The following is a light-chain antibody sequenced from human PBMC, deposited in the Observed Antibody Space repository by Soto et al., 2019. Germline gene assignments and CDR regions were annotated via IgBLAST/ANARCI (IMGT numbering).Light chain of an antibody. V-gene: IGLV4-69*01. CDR3: QTWGTGIVI. CDR2: LNRDGSH. CDR1: SGHSNYA. Sequence: QPVLTQSPSASASLGASVKLTCTLSSGHSNYAIAWHQQQPEKGPRYLMKLNRDGSHSKGDGIPNRFSGSSSGAERYLTIPRPQSGEGADYSCQTWGTGIVIFGGGTKLPVL. J-gene: IGLJ2*01.